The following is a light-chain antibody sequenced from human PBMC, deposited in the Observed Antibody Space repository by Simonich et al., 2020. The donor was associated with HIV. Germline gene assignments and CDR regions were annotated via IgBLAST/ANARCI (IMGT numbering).Light chain of an antibody. Sequence: DIQMTQSPSSLSASVGDRVTITCRESQSIISYLNGYQQKPGKAPKLLLYSASSLQIGVPSRFSGSGSGTDFTLTISSLQPEDFATYYCQQYNSYWTFGQGTKVEIK. CDR3: QQYNSYWT. CDR2: SAS. J-gene: IGKJ1*01. V-gene: IGKV1-39*01. CDR1: QSIISY.